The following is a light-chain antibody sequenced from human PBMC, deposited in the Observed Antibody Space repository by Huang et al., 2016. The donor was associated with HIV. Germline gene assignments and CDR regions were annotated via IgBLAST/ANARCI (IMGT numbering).Light chain of an antibody. Sequence: EIVLTQSPGTLSLSPGERATLSCRASQSVSNSHLAWYQQKPGQAPRLLIYGVSTRATGIPDRFSGSGSGTDFSLTIDRLAPEDFAVYYCQQYGTSPPITFGQGTRLEIK. V-gene: IGKV3-20*01. CDR1: QSVSNSH. J-gene: IGKJ5*01. CDR2: GVS. CDR3: QQYGTSPPIT.